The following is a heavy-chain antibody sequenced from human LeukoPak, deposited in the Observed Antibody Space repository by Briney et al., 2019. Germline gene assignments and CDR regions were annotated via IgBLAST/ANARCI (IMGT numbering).Heavy chain of an antibody. CDR1: GYTLTELS. CDR3: ATDANCSGGGCYYGMDV. D-gene: IGHD2-15*01. CDR2: FDPEDGET. Sequence: ASVKVSCKVSGYTLTELSMHWVRQAPGKGLEWMGGFDPEDGETIYAQKFQGRVTMTEDTSTDTAYMELSSLRSEDTAVYYCATDANCSGGGCYYGMDVWGQGTTVTVSS. V-gene: IGHV1-24*01. J-gene: IGHJ6*02.